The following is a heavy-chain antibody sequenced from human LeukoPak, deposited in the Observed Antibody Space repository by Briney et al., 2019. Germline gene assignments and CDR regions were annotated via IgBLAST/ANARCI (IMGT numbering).Heavy chain of an antibody. CDR3: ARDGGFRTVTTDDY. CDR2: ISSSSSYI. Sequence: GGSLRLSCAASGFTFSSYNMNWVRQAPGKGLEWVSSISSSSSYIYYADSVKGRFTISRDNAKNSLYLQMNSLRAEDTAVYYCARDGGFRTVTTDDYWGQGTLVTVSS. J-gene: IGHJ4*02. CDR1: GFTFSSYN. D-gene: IGHD4-17*01. V-gene: IGHV3-21*01.